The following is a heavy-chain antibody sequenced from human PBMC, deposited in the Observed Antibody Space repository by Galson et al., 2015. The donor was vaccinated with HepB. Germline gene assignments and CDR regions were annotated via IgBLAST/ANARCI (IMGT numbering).Heavy chain of an antibody. V-gene: IGHV1-18*04. D-gene: IGHD6-13*01. CDR2: ISANNGNT. J-gene: IGHJ4*02. CDR3: ARGPQHDY. Sequence: SVKVSCKASGYSFTKYGINWVRQAPGQGLEWMGWISANNGNTYYAQKFQGRDTMTADTSTTTVYMELRSLRSDDTAVYYCARGPQHDYWGQGTLVTVSS. CDR1: GYSFTKYG.